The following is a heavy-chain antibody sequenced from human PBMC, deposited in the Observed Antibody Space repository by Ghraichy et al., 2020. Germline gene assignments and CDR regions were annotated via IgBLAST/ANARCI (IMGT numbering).Heavy chain of an antibody. CDR1: GFTFSSYW. J-gene: IGHJ4*02. CDR2: INKDGSST. D-gene: IGHD1-26*01. CDR3: VRGWEKGSFDY. V-gene: IGHV3-74*01. Sequence: GGSLRLSCAASGFTFSSYWMIWVRQGPGKGLEWVSRINKDGSSTINADSVEGRFTISRDNAKNTLYLQMNSLRAKDTAVYYCVRGWEKGSFDYWGQGSLVTVSS.